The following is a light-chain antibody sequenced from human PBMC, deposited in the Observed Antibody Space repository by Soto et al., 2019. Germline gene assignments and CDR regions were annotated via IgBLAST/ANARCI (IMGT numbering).Light chain of an antibody. CDR2: DAS. V-gene: IGKV1-5*01. CDR1: QNINRW. CDR3: QQYNGYFRT. Sequence: DIQMTQSPSTLSASVGDRVTITCRASQNINRWLAWYQQEPGKAPNLLIYDASTLESGVPSRFSGSGSGSEFTLTISSLQPDDFATYYCQQYNGYFRTFGQGTKVDIK. J-gene: IGKJ1*01.